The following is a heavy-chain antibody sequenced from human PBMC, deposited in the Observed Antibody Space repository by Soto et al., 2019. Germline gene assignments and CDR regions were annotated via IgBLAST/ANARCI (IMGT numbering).Heavy chain of an antibody. Sequence: EVQLVESGGGLVKPGGSLRLSCAASGFTFSSYSMNWVRQAPGKGLEWVSSISSSSSYIYYADSVKGRFTISRDNAKNSLYLQMNSLRAEDTAVYYCAREANFDEWLFGRYFDYWGQGTLVTVSS. D-gene: IGHD3-3*01. J-gene: IGHJ4*02. V-gene: IGHV3-21*01. CDR3: AREANFDEWLFGRYFDY. CDR1: GFTFSSYS. CDR2: ISSSSSYI.